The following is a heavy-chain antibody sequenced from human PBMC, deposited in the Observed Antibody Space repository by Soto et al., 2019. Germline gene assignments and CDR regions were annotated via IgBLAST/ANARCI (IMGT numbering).Heavy chain of an antibody. CDR3: ARMGYRSWSVGFDI. CDR1: GFTFSSYG. D-gene: IGHD6-19*01. Sequence: PGGSLRLSCAASGFTFSSYGMNWVRQAPGKGLEWVSYISSSSSTIYYADSVKGRFTISRDNAKNSLYLQMNSLRAEDTAVYYCARMGYRSWSVGFDIWGEGTMVTVSS. CDR2: ISSSSSTI. J-gene: IGHJ3*02. V-gene: IGHV3-48*01.